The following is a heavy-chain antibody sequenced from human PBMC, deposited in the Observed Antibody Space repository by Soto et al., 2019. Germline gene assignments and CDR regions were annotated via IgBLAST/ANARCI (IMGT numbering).Heavy chain of an antibody. J-gene: IGHJ1*01. D-gene: IGHD3-3*01. CDR1: GFTFTNYW. CDR3: PTVFEC. V-gene: IGHV3-74*01. CDR2: IAGSGTWT. Sequence: RTLLPAGSASGFTFTNYWIHWVRQVAGKGLVWVSLIAGSGTWTSYSDSVRVRFTISRDNGENMLYSRMNRLRAEDTAVYYCPTVFECWGQVTQGT.